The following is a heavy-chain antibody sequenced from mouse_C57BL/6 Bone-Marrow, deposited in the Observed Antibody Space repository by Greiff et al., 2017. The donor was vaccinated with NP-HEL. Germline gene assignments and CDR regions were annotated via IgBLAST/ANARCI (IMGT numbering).Heavy chain of an antibody. Sequence: QVQLQQPGAELVKPGASVKLSCKASGYTFTSYWMHWVKQRPGRGLEWIGRIDPNSGGTKYNEKFKSKATLTVDKPSSTAYMQLISLTSEDSAVYYCASHRGYGNYVAMDYWGQGTSVTVSS. J-gene: IGHJ4*01. CDR1: GYTFTSYW. V-gene: IGHV1-72*01. CDR3: ASHRGYGNYVAMDY. CDR2: IDPNSGGT. D-gene: IGHD2-10*02.